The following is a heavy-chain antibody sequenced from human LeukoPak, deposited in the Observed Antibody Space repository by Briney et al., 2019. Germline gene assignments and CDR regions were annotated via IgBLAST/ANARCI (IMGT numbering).Heavy chain of an antibody. V-gene: IGHV4-59*01. J-gene: IGHJ2*01. Sequence: SETLSLTCTVFGGSISSYYWNWIRQSPGKGVEWIAYMFYNVSTNYSPSLKSRVTISVDTSKNQFSLKLSSVTAADTAVYYCARDVALYFDLWGRGTLVTVSS. CDR3: ARDVALYFDL. CDR1: GGSISSYY. CDR2: MFYNVST.